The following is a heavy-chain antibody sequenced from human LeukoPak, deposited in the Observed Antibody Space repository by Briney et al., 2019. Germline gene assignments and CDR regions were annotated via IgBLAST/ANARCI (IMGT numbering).Heavy chain of an antibody. V-gene: IGHV3-74*01. D-gene: IGHD2-21*02. Sequence: GGSLRLSCAASGFTFSSYWMHWVRQAPGKGLVWVSRINSDGSSTSYADSVKGRFTISRDNAKNTLYLQMNSLRAEDTAVYYCARDPTVTAYYYYYGMDVWGQGTTVTVSS. CDR2: INSDGSST. CDR1: GFTFSSYW. CDR3: ARDPTVTAYYYYYGMDV. J-gene: IGHJ6*02.